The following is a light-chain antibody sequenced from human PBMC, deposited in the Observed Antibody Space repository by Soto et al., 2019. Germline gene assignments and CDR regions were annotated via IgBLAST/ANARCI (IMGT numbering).Light chain of an antibody. CDR3: SSYTTSYTYV. CDR1: SSETGAYNF. CDR2: DVS. Sequence: QSALTQPASVSGSLGQSITISCTGSSSETGAYNFVSWYQQHPGKAPKVIIYDVSKWPSGASSRFSGSKSGNTASLTISGLQAEDEADYYCSSYTTSYTYVFGTGTKLTFL. J-gene: IGLJ1*01. V-gene: IGLV2-14*01.